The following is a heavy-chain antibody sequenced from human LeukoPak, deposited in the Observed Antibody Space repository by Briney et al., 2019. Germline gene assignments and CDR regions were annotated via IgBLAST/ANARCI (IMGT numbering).Heavy chain of an antibody. Sequence: PGGSLRLSCAASGCTFSSYSMNWVRQAPGKGLEWVSYISSSSSTIYYADSVKGRFTISRDNAKNSLYLQMNSLRDEDTAVYYCARVQLERLGTYYFDYWGQGTLVTVSS. V-gene: IGHV3-48*02. CDR3: ARVQLERLGTYYFDY. D-gene: IGHD1-1*01. CDR2: ISSSSSTI. CDR1: GCTFSSYS. J-gene: IGHJ4*02.